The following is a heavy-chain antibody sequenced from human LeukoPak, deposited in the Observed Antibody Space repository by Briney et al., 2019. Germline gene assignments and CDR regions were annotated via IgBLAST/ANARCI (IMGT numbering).Heavy chain of an antibody. D-gene: IGHD6-13*01. J-gene: IGHJ6*04. Sequence: PSETLSLTCAVYGGSFSGYYWSWIRQPPGKGLEWIGEINHSGSTNYNPSLKSRVTISVDTSKNQFSLKLSSVTAADTAVYYWAGGKQQLVLGYYYYGRDVGGKGTTVTVPS. CDR1: GGSFSGYY. CDR2: INHSGST. V-gene: IGHV4-34*01. CDR3: AGGKQQLVLGYYYYGRDV.